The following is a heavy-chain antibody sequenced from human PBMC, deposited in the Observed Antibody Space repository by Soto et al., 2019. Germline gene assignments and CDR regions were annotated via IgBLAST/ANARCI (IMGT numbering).Heavy chain of an antibody. CDR1: GYTFTNYA. Sequence: ASVKVSCKASGYTFTNYAFSWVRQAPGQGLEWMGWISAYNGNTNYPQKLQGRVTMTTDTSTSTAYMELRSLRSDDTAVYYCARDLAAAGPFDYWGQGTLVTVSS. CDR3: ARDLAAAGPFDY. J-gene: IGHJ4*02. D-gene: IGHD6-13*01. CDR2: ISAYNGNT. V-gene: IGHV1-18*01.